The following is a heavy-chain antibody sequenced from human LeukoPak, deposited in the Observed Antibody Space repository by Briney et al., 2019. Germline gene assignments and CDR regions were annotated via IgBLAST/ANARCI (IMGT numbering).Heavy chain of an antibody. J-gene: IGHJ4*02. Sequence: PGESLKISCKGSGYSFTSYWIGWVRQVPGKGLEWVGIIYPDDSETRYSPSFQDQVTISADKSISTAYLQWGSLKASDTAMYYCARHYPGGDYFIDYWGQGTLVTVSS. V-gene: IGHV5-51*01. CDR1: GYSFTSYW. D-gene: IGHD4-17*01. CDR2: IYPDDSET. CDR3: ARHYPGGDYFIDY.